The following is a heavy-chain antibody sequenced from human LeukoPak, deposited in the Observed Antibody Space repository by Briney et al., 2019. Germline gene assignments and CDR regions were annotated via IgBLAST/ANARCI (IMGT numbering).Heavy chain of an antibody. CDR1: GGSISSSNFH. V-gene: IGHV4-39*07. J-gene: IGHJ6*02. CDR2: TYYSGNT. D-gene: IGHD3-9*01. CDR3: ARGVDYDNNYFQYGMDV. Sequence: SETLSLTCTVSGGSISSSNFHWGWIRQPPGKGLEWIGSTYYSGNTYYNPSLKSRVTISVDTSKNQFSLKLNSVTAADTAVYYCARGVDYDNNYFQYGMDVWGRGTTVTVSS.